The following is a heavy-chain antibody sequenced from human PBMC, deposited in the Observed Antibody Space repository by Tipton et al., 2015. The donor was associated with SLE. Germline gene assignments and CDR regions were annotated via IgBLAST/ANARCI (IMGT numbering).Heavy chain of an antibody. J-gene: IGHJ3*02. CDR1: GGSISSHY. Sequence: TLSLTCTVSGGSISSHYWSWIRQPPGKRLEWIGYIYNSGSGNYNPSLKSRVTISVDTSKNQFSLKLSSVSAADTAVYYCARSDYYDSSGYYSYAFDIWGQGTMVTVSS. V-gene: IGHV4-59*11. D-gene: IGHD3-22*01. CDR3: ARSDYYDSSGYYSYAFDI. CDR2: IYNSGSG.